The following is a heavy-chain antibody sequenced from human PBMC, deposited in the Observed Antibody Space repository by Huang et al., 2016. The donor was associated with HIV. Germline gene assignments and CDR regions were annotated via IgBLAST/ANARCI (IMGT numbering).Heavy chain of an antibody. J-gene: IGHJ4*02. D-gene: IGHD6-13*01. Sequence: QLQLHESGPGLVKPSETLSLTCTVSGGSISSSSYYWGWIRQPPGKGLELIGSIDYSGNTYDNPSLKSRITISVDTSKNQVFLKLSSVTAADTAVYYCARLNRVAAGSHLDWGQGTLVTVSS. CDR3: ARLNRVAAGSHLD. CDR1: GGSISSSSYY. CDR2: IDYSGNT. V-gene: IGHV4-39*01.